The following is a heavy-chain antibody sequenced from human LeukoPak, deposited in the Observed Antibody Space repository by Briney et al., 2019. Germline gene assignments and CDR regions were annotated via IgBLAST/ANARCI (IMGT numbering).Heavy chain of an antibody. CDR3: ARGSRSGYYYVLLDY. J-gene: IGHJ4*02. Sequence: SQTLSLTCAVSGGSISSGGYYWSWIRQPPGKGLEWIGYIYYSGSTNYNPSLKSRVTISVDTSKNQFSLKLSSVTAADTAVYYCARGSRSGYYYVLLDYWGQGTLVTVSS. D-gene: IGHD3-22*01. V-gene: IGHV4-61*08. CDR2: IYYSGST. CDR1: GGSISSGGYY.